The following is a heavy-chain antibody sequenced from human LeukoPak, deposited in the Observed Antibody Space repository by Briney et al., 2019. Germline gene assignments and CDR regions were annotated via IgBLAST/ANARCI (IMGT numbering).Heavy chain of an antibody. CDR1: GFTVSSSY. CDR3: AKVVVVAAITGAFDY. V-gene: IGHV3-30*18. Sequence: PGGSLRLSCAASGFTVSSSYMSWVRQAPGKGLEWVAVISYDGSNKYYADSVKGRFTISRDNSKNTLYLQMNSLRAEDTAVYYCAKVVVVAAITGAFDYWGQGTLVTVSS. D-gene: IGHD2-15*01. J-gene: IGHJ4*02. CDR2: ISYDGSNK.